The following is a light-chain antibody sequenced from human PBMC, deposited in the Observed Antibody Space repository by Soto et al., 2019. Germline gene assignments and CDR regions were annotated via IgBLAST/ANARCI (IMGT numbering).Light chain of an antibody. J-gene: IGKJ1*01. CDR1: QSISIN. Sequence: DIVMTQSPATLSVSPGERVTLSCRASQSISINLAWYQQKPGQAPRLLIYGASTRATGIPARFSGSGSGTECTLTISSLQSEDFAVYYCQQFNNWPPWTFGPGTKVVIK. CDR2: GAS. CDR3: QQFNNWPPWT. V-gene: IGKV3-15*01.